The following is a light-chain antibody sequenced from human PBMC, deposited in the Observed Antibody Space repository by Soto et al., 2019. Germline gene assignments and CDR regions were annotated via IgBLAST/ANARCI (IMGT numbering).Light chain of an antibody. CDR2: DVS. J-gene: IGLJ3*02. CDR1: SSDVGAYNL. CDR3: SSYTNTSTLM. Sequence: QSALTQPASVSGSPGQSITISCTGTSSDVGAYNLVSWYQQHPGRAPKLFIFDVSDRPSGVSTRFSGSKSGNTASLTISGLLAEDEAFYYCSSYTNTSTLMFGGGTKLTVL. V-gene: IGLV2-14*02.